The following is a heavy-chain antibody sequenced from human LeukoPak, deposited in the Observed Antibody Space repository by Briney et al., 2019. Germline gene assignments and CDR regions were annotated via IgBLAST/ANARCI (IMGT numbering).Heavy chain of an antibody. CDR2: IYCSGST. D-gene: IGHD3-22*01. J-gene: IGHJ2*01. CDR1: GGSISSSSYY. CDR3: ARQLRADYYDSSGVWYFDL. Sequence: PSETLSLTCTVSGGSISSSSYYWGWIRQPPGKGLEWIGSIYCSGSTYYNPSLKSRVTISVDTSKNQFSLKLSSVAAADTAVYYCARQLRADYYDSSGVWYFDLWGRGTLVTVSS. V-gene: IGHV4-39*01.